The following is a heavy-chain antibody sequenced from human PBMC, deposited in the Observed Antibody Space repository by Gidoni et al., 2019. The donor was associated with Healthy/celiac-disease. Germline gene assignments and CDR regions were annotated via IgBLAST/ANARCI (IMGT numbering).Heavy chain of an antibody. V-gene: IGHV3-9*01. CDR1: GFTFDDYA. J-gene: IGHJ4*02. D-gene: IGHD3-22*01. CDR2: ISWNSGSI. CDR3: AKDIANYDSSGLNYFDY. Sequence: EVQLVESGGGLVQPGRSLRLSCAASGFTFDDYAMHWVRQAPGKGLEWVSGISWNSGSIGYADSVKGRFTISRDNAKNSLYLQMNSLRAEDTALYYCAKDIANYDSSGLNYFDYWGQGTLVTVSS.